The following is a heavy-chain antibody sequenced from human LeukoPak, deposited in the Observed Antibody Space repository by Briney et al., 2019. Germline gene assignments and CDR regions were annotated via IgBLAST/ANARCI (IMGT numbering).Heavy chain of an antibody. V-gene: IGHV3-23*01. D-gene: IGHD3-22*01. CDR2: ISGSGGST. Sequence: QPGGSLRLSCAASGFTFSSYAMSWVRQAPGKGLEWVSAISGSGGSTYYADSVKGRFTISRDNSKNTLYLQMNSLRAEDTAVYYCAKDTVQLYYYDSSGPTFDPWGQGTLVTASS. CDR1: GFTFSSYA. CDR3: AKDTVQLYYYDSSGPTFDP. J-gene: IGHJ5*02.